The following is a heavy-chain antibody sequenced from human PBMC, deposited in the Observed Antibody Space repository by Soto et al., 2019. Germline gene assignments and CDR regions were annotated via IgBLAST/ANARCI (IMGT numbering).Heavy chain of an antibody. Sequence: QVQLVQSGAEVKKPGSSVKVSCKASGGTFSRYTINWVRQAPGQGLEWMGRIIPIAAIANYTQKFQGRVTVTVDKASTTAYMELSSLRSDDTAVYYCVSGSPIVRVATSWFDPWGQGTLVTVSS. D-gene: IGHD2-15*01. J-gene: IGHJ5*02. CDR2: IIPIAAIA. CDR3: VSGSPIVRVATSWFDP. CDR1: GGTFSRYT. V-gene: IGHV1-69*02.